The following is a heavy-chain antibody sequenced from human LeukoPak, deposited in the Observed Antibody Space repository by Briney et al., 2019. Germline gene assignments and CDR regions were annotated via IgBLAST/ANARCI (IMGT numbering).Heavy chain of an antibody. V-gene: IGHV3-7*01. D-gene: IGHD2-2*01. Sequence: GGSLRLSCAASGFTFSSYWMSWVRQAPGKGLEWVANIKQDGSEKYYVDSVYGRFTISRDTAKNSLYLQMNSLRAEDTAVYYCARDIVVVPAAIGWFDPWGQGTLVTVSS. J-gene: IGHJ5*02. CDR2: IKQDGSEK. CDR3: ARDIVVVPAAIGWFDP. CDR1: GFTFSSYW.